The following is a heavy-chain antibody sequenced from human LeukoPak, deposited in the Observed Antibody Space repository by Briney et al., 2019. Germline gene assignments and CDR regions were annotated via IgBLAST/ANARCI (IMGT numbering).Heavy chain of an antibody. V-gene: IGHV3-48*03. CDR2: ISSSGSVI. Sequence: GGSLRLSCAASRFTFSGYGMNWVRQAPGKGLEWVSYISSSGSVIYYADSVKGRFTISGDNAKKSLYLQMNSLRAEDTAVYYCARQDISSSWYRLDYWGQGSLLTVSS. J-gene: IGHJ4*02. D-gene: IGHD6-13*01. CDR1: RFTFSGYG. CDR3: ARQDISSSWYRLDY.